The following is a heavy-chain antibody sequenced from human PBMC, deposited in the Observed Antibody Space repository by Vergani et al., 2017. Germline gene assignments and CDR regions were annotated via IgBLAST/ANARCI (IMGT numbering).Heavy chain of an antibody. Sequence: EVMLVQSGAEVKKPGESLKISCKYSESSFISNEIAWVRQMSGKGLQWMGNINHIDSKIAYSPSFQGQAIMSLDKSITTAYLQWRSLKASDTAIYYCTRHVPCGDGACLHFDHWGQGTLVTVSS. D-gene: IGHD2-21*01. CDR1: ESSFISNE. V-gene: IGHV5-51*01. CDR2: INHIDSKI. CDR3: TRHVPCGDGACLHFDH. J-gene: IGHJ4*02.